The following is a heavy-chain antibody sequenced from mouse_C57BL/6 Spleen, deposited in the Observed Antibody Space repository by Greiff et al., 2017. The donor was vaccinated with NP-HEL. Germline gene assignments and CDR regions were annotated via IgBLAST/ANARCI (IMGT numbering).Heavy chain of an antibody. CDR3: ARSLLRYQFAY. J-gene: IGHJ3*01. CDR2: IDPSDSYT. V-gene: IGHV1-69*01. CDR1: CYTFTSYW. Sequence: VQLPQPGAELVMPGASVQLSCKASCYTFTSYWMHWVKQRPGQGLEWIGEIDPSDSYTNYNQKFKGKSTLTVDKSSSTAYMQLSSLTSEDSAVYYCARSLLRYQFAYWGQGTLVTVSA. D-gene: IGHD1-1*01.